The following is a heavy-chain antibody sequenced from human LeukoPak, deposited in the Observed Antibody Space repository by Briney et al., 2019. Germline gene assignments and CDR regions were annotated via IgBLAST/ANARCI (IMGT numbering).Heavy chain of an antibody. CDR3: ARDLSVATGSDAFDI. D-gene: IGHD5-12*01. V-gene: IGHV1-2*04. Sequence: GASVKVPCKASGYTFTGYYMHWVRRAPGQGLEWMGWINPNSGGTNYAQKFQGWVTMTRDTSISTAYMELSRLRSDDTAVYYCARDLSVATGSDAFDIWGQGTMVTVSS. CDR1: GYTFTGYY. J-gene: IGHJ3*02. CDR2: INPNSGGT.